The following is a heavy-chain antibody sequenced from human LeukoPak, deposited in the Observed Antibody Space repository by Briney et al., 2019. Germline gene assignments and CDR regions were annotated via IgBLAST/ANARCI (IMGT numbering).Heavy chain of an antibody. V-gene: IGHV4-59*01. J-gene: IGHJ4*02. D-gene: IGHD6-19*01. CDR1: GGSISSYY. CDR2: IYYSGST. CDR3: ARRQWLAPFDY. Sequence: SGTLSLTCTVSGGSISSYYWSWIRQPPGKGLEWIGYIYYSGSTNYNPSLKSRVTISVDTSKNQFSLKLSSVTAADTAVYYCARRQWLAPFDYWGQGTLVTVSS.